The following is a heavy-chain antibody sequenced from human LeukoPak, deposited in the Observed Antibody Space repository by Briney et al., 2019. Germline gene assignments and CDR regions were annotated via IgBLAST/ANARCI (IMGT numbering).Heavy chain of an antibody. CDR1: GFTFSSYE. D-gene: IGHD2-8*02. Sequence: GGSLRLSCAASGFTFSSYEMNWVRQAPGKGLEWVSYISSSGSTIYYADSIRGRFTISRDNAKNSLYLQMNSLRAEDTAVYYCARAWWREGHFDYWGQGTLVAVSS. CDR2: ISSSGSTI. CDR3: ARAWWREGHFDY. J-gene: IGHJ4*02. V-gene: IGHV3-48*03.